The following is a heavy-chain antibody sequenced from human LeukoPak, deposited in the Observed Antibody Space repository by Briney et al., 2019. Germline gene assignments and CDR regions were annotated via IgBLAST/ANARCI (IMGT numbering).Heavy chain of an antibody. D-gene: IGHD4-17*01. Sequence: GGSLRLSCAASGFTFSSYWMHWVRQAPGKGLVWVSRINSDGSSTSYADSVKGRFTISRDNAKNSLYLQMNSLRAEDTALYYCAKDMNDYGDYENFDYWGQGTLVTVSS. CDR2: INSDGSST. J-gene: IGHJ4*02. CDR1: GFTFSSYW. V-gene: IGHV3-74*01. CDR3: AKDMNDYGDYENFDY.